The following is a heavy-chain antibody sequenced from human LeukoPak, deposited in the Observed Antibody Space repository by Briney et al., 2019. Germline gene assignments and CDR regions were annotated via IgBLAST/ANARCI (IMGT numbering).Heavy chain of an antibody. D-gene: IGHD3-3*01. CDR1: GGSIDITNY. CDR2: ISHDGTT. CDR3: AREGGFYRPLDY. J-gene: IGHJ4*02. Sequence: SETLSLTCGVSGGSIDITNYWSWVRQAPGKGLEWIGEISHDGTTNYNASLKSRVAMSLDRANNQFSLKLTSVTAADTAVYYCAREGGFYRPLDYSGQGTLVTVSS. V-gene: IGHV4-4*02.